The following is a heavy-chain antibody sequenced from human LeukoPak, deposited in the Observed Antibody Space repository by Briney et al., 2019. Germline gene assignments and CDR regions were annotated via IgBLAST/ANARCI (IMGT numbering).Heavy chain of an antibody. CDR1: GGSISSSSYY. J-gene: IGHJ4*02. CDR2: IYYSGST. V-gene: IGHV4-39*07. D-gene: IGHD6-13*01. CDR3: ARLGSSRRWLGPSTAGDY. Sequence: SETLSLTCTVSGGSISSSSYYWGWIRQPPGKGLEWIGSIYYSGSTYYNPSLKSRVTISVDTSKNQFSLKLSSVTAADTAVYYCARLGSSRRWLGPSTAGDYWGQGTLVTVSS.